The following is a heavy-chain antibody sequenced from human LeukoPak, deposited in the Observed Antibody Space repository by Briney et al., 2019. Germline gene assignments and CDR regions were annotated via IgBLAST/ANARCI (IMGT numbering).Heavy chain of an antibody. CDR2: IYYSGST. D-gene: IGHD3-3*01. Sequence: SETLSLTCTVSGGSISSYSWSWIRQPPGKGLGWTGYIYYSGSTNYNPSLKSRVTISVDTSKNQFSLKLSSVTAADTAVYYCARGTIFGVVTYYFDYWGQGTLVTVSS. J-gene: IGHJ4*02. V-gene: IGHV4-59*01. CDR1: GGSISSYS. CDR3: ARGTIFGVVTYYFDY.